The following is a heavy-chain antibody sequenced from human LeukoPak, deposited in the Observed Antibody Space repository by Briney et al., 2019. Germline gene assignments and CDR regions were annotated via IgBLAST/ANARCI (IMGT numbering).Heavy chain of an antibody. D-gene: IGHD3-22*01. Sequence: GRSLRLSCAAPGFTFDDYAMHWVRQAPGKGLEWVSGISWNSGSIGYADSVKGRFTISRDNAKNSLYLQMNSLRAEDTAVYYCARDGTYYYDSSGYYPIDYWGQGTLVTVSS. V-gene: IGHV3-9*01. CDR1: GFTFDDYA. CDR2: ISWNSGSI. J-gene: IGHJ4*02. CDR3: ARDGTYYYDSSGYYPIDY.